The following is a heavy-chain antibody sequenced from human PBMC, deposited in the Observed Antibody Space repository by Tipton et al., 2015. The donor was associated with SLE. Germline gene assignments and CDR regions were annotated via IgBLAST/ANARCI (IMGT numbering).Heavy chain of an antibody. Sequence: SLRLSCAASGFIFDDFAMHWVRQAPGRGLEWVSGLSWNSGGIGYADSVKGRFTISRDNAKNTLYLQMHNLRAEDTAVYYCVRGGPIDYWGQGTLVTVSA. CDR2: LSWNSGGI. CDR3: VRGGPIDY. CDR1: GFIFDDFA. V-gene: IGHV3-9*01. J-gene: IGHJ4*02.